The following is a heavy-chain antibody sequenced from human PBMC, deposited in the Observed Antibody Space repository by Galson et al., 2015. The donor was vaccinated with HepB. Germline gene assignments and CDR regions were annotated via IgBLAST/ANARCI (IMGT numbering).Heavy chain of an antibody. CDR2: LKSKSDGGTT. J-gene: IGHJ4*02. Sequence: SLRLSCAASGFTFSNAWMSWVRQAPGKGLEWVGRLKSKSDGGTTDYAAPMKGRFTISRDDSKNTLYLQMNSLKSEDTAIYYCATPTRDYGGNYWGQGTLVTVSS. CDR1: GFTFSNAW. CDR3: ATPTRDYGGNY. V-gene: IGHV3-15*05. D-gene: IGHD4-23*01.